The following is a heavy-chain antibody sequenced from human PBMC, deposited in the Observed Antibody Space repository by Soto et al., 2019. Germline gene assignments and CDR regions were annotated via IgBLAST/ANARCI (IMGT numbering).Heavy chain of an antibody. CDR3: ARRERYYGSPGWFDP. J-gene: IGHJ5*02. D-gene: IGHD3-10*01. CDR2: VYYNENT. Sequence: SETLSLTCSVSCGSISSFTYYWGWIRQPPGKGLDWIGTVYYNENTYYNPSLKSRVTITVHTAKNQFSLNLRSVTAADTAMYFCARRERYYGSPGWFDPWGPGTMVPDSA. V-gene: IGHV4-39*01. CDR1: CGSISSFTYY.